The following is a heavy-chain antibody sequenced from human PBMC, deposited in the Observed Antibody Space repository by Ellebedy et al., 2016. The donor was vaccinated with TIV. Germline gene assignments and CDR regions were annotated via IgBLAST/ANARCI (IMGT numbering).Heavy chain of an antibody. J-gene: IGHJ5*02. CDR2: VYGSGTT. Sequence: SETLSLTCTVSGDFIRSYYWGWIRQSPRKELEWIGYVYGSGTTGYNPSLKSRVTISSDTSRNQFSLKLTSVTAADPAVYYCTRQWGGSVQSWGQGTLVTVSS. CDR3: TRQWGGSVQS. V-gene: IGHV4-59*08. D-gene: IGHD1-26*01. CDR1: GDFIRSYY.